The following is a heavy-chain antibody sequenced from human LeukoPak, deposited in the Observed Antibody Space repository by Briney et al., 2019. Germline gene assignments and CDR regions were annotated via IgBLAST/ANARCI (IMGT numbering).Heavy chain of an antibody. CDR3: AIGQGVITWGGADVYDV. D-gene: IGHD3-16*01. CDR1: GDTFTNCG. V-gene: IGHV1-18*01. J-gene: IGHJ3*01. CDR2: FSTYNGDT. Sequence: ASVKVSCKASGDTFTNCGINWVREAPGQRPEWMGWFSTYNGDTKYAQKLKGRLTLTADTLKTTAYMELRTLISDDTATYYCAIGQGVITWGGADVYDVWGQGTTVIVSS.